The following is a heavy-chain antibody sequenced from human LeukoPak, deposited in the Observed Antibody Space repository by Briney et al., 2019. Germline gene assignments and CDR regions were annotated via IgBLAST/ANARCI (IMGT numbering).Heavy chain of an antibody. CDR2: IYYSGST. J-gene: IGHJ4*02. Sequence: PSETLSLTCTVSGGSISSSSYYWGWIRQPPGKGLEWIGYIYYSGSTNYNPPLKSRVTISVDTSKNQFSLKLSSVTAADTAVYYCARGDDILTGYYNGADYWGQGTLVTVSS. D-gene: IGHD3-9*01. CDR3: ARGDDILTGYYNGADY. CDR1: GGSISSSSYY. V-gene: IGHV4-61*05.